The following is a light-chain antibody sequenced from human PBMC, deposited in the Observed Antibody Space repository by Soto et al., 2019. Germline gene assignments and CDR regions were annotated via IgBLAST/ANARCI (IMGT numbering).Light chain of an antibody. J-gene: IGLJ1*01. CDR1: SSDVGGYNY. CDR2: DVS. Sequence: QSALTQPRSVSGSPGQSVTISCTGTSSDVGGYNYVSWYQQHPGKAPKFMIYDVSKRPSGVPDRFSGSKSGNTASLTISGLQAEDVADYYCCSYAGRYKAYVFGTGTKVTVL. CDR3: CSYAGRYKAYV. V-gene: IGLV2-11*01.